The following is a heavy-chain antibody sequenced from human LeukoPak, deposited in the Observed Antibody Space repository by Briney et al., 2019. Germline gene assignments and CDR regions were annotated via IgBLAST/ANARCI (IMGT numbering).Heavy chain of an antibody. V-gene: IGHV4-34*01. J-gene: IGHJ5*02. CDR3: ARGEGNWFDP. CDR1: GESFSGYY. Sequence: KPSETLSLTCAVYGESFSGYYWSWVRQPRGKGLEWIGEINHSGSTNYNPSLKSRVTISVATSKNQFSLKLSSVTAADTAVYYCARGEGNWFDPWGQGTLVTVSS. CDR2: INHSGST.